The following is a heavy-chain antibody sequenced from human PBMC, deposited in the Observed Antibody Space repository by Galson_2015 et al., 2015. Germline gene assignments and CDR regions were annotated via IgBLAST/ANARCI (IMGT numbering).Heavy chain of an antibody. J-gene: IGHJ6*02. Sequence: SLRLSCAASGFTFSSYSMNWVRQAPGKGLEWVSYVSSSSSTIYYADSVKGRFTISRDNAKNSLYLQMNSLRDEDTAVYYCARDPRQGVVVTAIPVGMDVWGQGTTVTVSS. CDR2: VSSSSSTI. CDR3: ARDPRQGVVVTAIPVGMDV. V-gene: IGHV3-48*02. CDR1: GFTFSSYS. D-gene: IGHD2-21*02.